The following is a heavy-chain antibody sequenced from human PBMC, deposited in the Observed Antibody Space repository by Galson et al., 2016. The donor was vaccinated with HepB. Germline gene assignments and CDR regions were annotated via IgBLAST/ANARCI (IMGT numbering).Heavy chain of an antibody. CDR2: VSYDGRRK. CDR3: ARSRGSYGSGSYWAVLDY. CDR1: GFSFSNYA. J-gene: IGHJ4*02. D-gene: IGHD3-10*01. V-gene: IGHV3-30*04. Sequence: LRLSCAASGFSFSNYALHWVRQAPGKGLEWVAVVSYDGRRKYYAGSVRGRFTITRDNSKSTLYLQMNSLRAEDTAVYYCARSRGSYGSGSYWAVLDYWGQGTLVTVSS.